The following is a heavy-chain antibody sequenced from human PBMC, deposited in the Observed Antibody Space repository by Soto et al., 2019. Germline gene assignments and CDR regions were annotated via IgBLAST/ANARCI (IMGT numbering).Heavy chain of an antibody. Sequence: QVQLQESGPGLVKPSQTLSLTCTVSGGSISSGGYYWSWIRQHPRKGLEWIGYIYYSGSTYYNPSLKSRVTISVDTSKNQCSLKLSSVTAADTAVYYCARVQGGDFAHGAFDIWGQGTMVTVSS. CDR1: GGSISSGGYY. J-gene: IGHJ3*02. CDR2: IYYSGST. D-gene: IGHD4-17*01. V-gene: IGHV4-31*03. CDR3: ARVQGGDFAHGAFDI.